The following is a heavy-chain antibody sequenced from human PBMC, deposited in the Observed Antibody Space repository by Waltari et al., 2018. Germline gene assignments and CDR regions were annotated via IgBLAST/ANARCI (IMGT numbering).Heavy chain of an antibody. CDR1: GGSITTNSN. Sequence: QLPLQESGPGLVRPSETLSLTCHGSGGSITTNSNWAWIRQPPGKGLEWMGNMQYRGSTFYNPSLMSRVTISLDTSKNQFSLTLTSVDAADTAVYFCGRIAFGDDGGYFQYWGQGTLVTVSS. J-gene: IGHJ1*01. D-gene: IGHD4-17*01. CDR2: MQYRGST. CDR3: GRIAFGDDGGYFQY. V-gene: IGHV4-39*01.